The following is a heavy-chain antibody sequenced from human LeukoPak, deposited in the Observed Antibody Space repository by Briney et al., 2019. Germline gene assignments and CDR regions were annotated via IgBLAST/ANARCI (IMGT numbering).Heavy chain of an antibody. D-gene: IGHD1-26*01. CDR2: ISAYNGNT. CDR1: GYTFTSYG. V-gene: IGHV1-18*01. CDR3: ARVTAYSGSYFDY. J-gene: IGHJ4*02. Sequence: RASVKVSCKASGYTFTSYGISWVRQAPGQGLEWMGWISAYNGNTNYAQKLQGRVTMTTDTSTSTAHMELRSLRSDDTAVYYCARVTAYSGSYFDYWGQGTLVTVSS.